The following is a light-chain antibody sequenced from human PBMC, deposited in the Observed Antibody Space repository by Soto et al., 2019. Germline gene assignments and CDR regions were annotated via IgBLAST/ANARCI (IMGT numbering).Light chain of an antibody. J-gene: IGLJ1*01. CDR2: EGS. Sequence: QSVLTQPDSVSGSPGQSITISCTGTSSDVGSYNLVSWYQQHPGKAPKLMIYEGSKRPSGGSNRFSGSKSGNTASLTISGLQAEDEADYYCCSYAGSSTFYVFGTGTKVTVL. CDR3: CSYAGSSTFYV. V-gene: IGLV2-23*03. CDR1: SSDVGSYNL.